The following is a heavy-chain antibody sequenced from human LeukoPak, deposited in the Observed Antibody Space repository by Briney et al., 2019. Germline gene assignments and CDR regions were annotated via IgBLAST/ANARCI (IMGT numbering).Heavy chain of an antibody. V-gene: IGHV3-9*01. CDR3: VRDWYDTSGYHSFDY. J-gene: IGHJ4*02. CDR2: IGWNSDSI. D-gene: IGHD3-22*01. Sequence: GGSLRLSCAASGFTFDDYAMHWVRQAPGKGLEWVSGIGWNSDSIGYADSVKGRFTISRDNAKNSLYLQMNSLRAEDTAFYYCVRDWYDTSGYHSFDYWGQGTLVTVSS. CDR1: GFTFDDYA.